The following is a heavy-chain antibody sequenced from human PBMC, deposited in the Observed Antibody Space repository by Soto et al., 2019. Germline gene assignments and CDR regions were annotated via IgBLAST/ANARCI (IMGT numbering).Heavy chain of an antibody. Sequence: ASVKVSCKASGYTFTSYGISWVRQAPGQGLEWMGWISAYNGNTNYAQKLQGRVTISRDNSKNTLYLQMNSLRAEDTAVYYCAKDLSKLWFGPACDYWGQGTLVTVSS. CDR1: GYTFTSYG. CDR3: AKDLSKLWFGPACDY. D-gene: IGHD3-10*01. V-gene: IGHV1-18*01. J-gene: IGHJ4*02. CDR2: ISAYNGNT.